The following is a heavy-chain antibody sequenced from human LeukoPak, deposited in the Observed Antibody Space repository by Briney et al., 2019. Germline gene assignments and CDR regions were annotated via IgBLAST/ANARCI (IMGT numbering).Heavy chain of an antibody. D-gene: IGHD3-3*01. CDR1: VCSVTSTNW. V-gene: IGHV4-4*02. CDR2: VHLDGST. J-gene: IGHJ4*02. CDR3: AREGGFYRPLDY. Sequence: SETLSLTCDVSVCSVTSTNWWTWVRQPPGKGLEWIGEVHLDGSTNYNPSLKSRLIMSVDLPENHISLKLTSVTAADTAVYYCAREGGFYRPLDYSGQGTLVTVSS.